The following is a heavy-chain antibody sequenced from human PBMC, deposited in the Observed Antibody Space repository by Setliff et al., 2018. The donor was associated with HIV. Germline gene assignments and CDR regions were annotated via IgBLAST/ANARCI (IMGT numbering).Heavy chain of an antibody. Sequence: PSETLSLTCTVSGGSISSYYWSWIRQPAGKGLEWIGRFYTSGSTNYNPSLKSRVTMSVDTSKNPFSLKLSSVTAADTAVYYCARGLSFYDPGGFDYWGQGTLVTVSS. V-gene: IGHV4-4*07. J-gene: IGHJ4*02. CDR2: FYTSGST. CDR3: ARGLSFYDPGGFDY. CDR1: GGSISSYY. D-gene: IGHD3-22*01.